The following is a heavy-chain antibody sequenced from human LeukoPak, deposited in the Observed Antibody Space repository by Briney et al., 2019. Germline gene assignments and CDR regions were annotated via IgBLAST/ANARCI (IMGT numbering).Heavy chain of an antibody. D-gene: IGHD4-23*01. CDR2: ISYTGIT. Sequence: SETLSLTCTVSGGSISSSTYYWGWIRQPPGKGLAWIGSISYTGITYYNPSLKSRVTISVDTSKNQFSLKLSSVTAADTAVYFCARVKAVVTPWVFDYWGQGGLVTVSS. V-gene: IGHV4-39*07. CDR3: ARVKAVVTPWVFDY. CDR1: GGSISSSTYY. J-gene: IGHJ4*02.